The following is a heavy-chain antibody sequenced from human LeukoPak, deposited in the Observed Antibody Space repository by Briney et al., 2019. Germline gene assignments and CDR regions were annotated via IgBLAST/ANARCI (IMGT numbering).Heavy chain of an antibody. Sequence: ASVTVSCKASGYTFTGYYMHWVRQAPGQGLEWMGWINPNSGGTNYAQKFQGRVTMTRDTSISTAYMELSRLRSDDTAVYYCARDQRVGSRSVNWFDPWGQGTLVTVSS. CDR3: ARDQRVGSRSVNWFDP. D-gene: IGHD2-15*01. V-gene: IGHV1-2*02. CDR2: INPNSGGT. J-gene: IGHJ5*02. CDR1: GYTFTGYY.